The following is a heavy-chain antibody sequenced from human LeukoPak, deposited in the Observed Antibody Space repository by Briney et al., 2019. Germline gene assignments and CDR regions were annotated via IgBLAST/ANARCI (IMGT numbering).Heavy chain of an antibody. J-gene: IGHJ4*02. CDR2: IWYDGSNK. Sequence: GGSLRLSCAASGFTFSSYGMHWVRQAPGKGLEWVAVIWYDGSNKYYADSVKGRFTISRDNSKNTLYLQMNSLRAEDTAAYYCARGDGGDCLDYWGQGTLVTVSS. D-gene: IGHD2-21*02. CDR1: GFTFSSYG. CDR3: ARGDGGDCLDY. V-gene: IGHV3-33*01.